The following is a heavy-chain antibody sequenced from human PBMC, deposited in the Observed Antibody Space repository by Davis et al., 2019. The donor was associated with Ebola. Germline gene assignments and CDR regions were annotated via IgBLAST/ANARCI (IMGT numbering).Heavy chain of an antibody. Sequence: ASVKVSCKASGYTFTSYGISWVRQAPGQGLEWMGIINPSGGSTSYAQKFQGRVTMTRDTSISTAYMELNSLRSEDTAMYYCARAVRGTYDPWGQGTLVTVSS. CDR1: GYTFTSYG. V-gene: IGHV1-46*01. CDR3: ARAVRGTYDP. J-gene: IGHJ5*02. CDR2: INPSGGST. D-gene: IGHD1-26*01.